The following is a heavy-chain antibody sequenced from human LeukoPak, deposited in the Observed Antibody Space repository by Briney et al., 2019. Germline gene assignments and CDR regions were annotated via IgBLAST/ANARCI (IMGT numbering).Heavy chain of an antibody. V-gene: IGHV3-23*01. CDR1: GFTFSSYA. Sequence: GGSLRLSCAASGFTFSSYAMSWVRQAPGQGLEWVSAISGSGVTTYYADPVKGRFTISRDNSKNTLYLQMNSLRAEDTALYYCAKDRDYYLVGFFDYWGQGTLVTVSS. CDR3: AKDRDYYLVGFFDY. D-gene: IGHD3-10*01. J-gene: IGHJ4*02. CDR2: ISGSGVTT.